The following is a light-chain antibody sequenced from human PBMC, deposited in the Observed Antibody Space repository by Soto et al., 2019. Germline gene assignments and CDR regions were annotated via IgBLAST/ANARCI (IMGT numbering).Light chain of an antibody. V-gene: IGKV3-20*01. Sequence: EIVLTQSPGTLSLSPGERATLSCRASQTVRNSYLAWYQQKPGQAPRLLIYGVSARATGIPDRFSGSGSGTGFTLTISRLEPEDFSVFYCQQYDGSLPYTFGQGTKLEI. CDR1: QTVRNSY. CDR3: QQYDGSLPYT. CDR2: GVS. J-gene: IGKJ2*01.